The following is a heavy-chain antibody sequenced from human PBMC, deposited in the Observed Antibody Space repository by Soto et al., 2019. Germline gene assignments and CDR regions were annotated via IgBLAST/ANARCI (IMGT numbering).Heavy chain of an antibody. J-gene: IGHJ4*02. CDR3: AREGSYSAYNFAHGIQLWSFDF. D-gene: IGHD5-12*01. CDR2: IFSSGST. Sequence: NASETLSLTCTVSGGSINTFYWSWVRQPAGKGLEWIGRIFSSGSTSFNPSLESRVAMSVDTSKNHFSLNLSSVTAADMAVYYCAREGSYSAYNFAHGIQLWSFDFWGQGALVTVSS. CDR1: GGSINTFY. V-gene: IGHV4-4*07.